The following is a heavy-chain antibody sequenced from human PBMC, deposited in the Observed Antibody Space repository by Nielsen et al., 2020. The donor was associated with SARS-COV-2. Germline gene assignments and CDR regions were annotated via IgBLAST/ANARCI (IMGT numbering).Heavy chain of an antibody. V-gene: IGHV3-15*01. CDR1: GFTFSSYA. D-gene: IGHD3-3*01. CDR2: IKSKTDGGTT. J-gene: IGHJ5*02. CDR3: TTDGHYDFWSGFNKGWFDP. Sequence: GESLKISCAASGFTFSSYAMSWVRQAPGKGLEWVGRIKSKTDGGTTDYAAPVKGRFTISRDDSKNTLYLQMNSLKTEDTAVYYCTTDGHYDFWSGFNKGWFDPWGQGTLVTVSS.